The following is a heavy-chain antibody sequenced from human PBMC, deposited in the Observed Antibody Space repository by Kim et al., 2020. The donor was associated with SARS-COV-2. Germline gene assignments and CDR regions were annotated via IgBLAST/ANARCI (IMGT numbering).Heavy chain of an antibody. CDR1: GGTFSSYA. J-gene: IGHJ4*02. CDR3: ARELTLREGIWGSSGFFDY. CDR2: IIPIFGPA. D-gene: IGHD3-16*01. Sequence: SVKVSCKASGGTFSSYAISWVRQAPGQGLEWMGGIIPIFGPANYAQKFQGRVTITADESTSTAYMELSSLKSEDTAVYYCARELTLREGIWGSSGFFDYWGQGTLVTVSS. V-gene: IGHV1-69*13.